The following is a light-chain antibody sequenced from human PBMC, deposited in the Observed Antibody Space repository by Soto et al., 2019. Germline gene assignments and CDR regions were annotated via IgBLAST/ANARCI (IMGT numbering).Light chain of an antibody. CDR1: QSVSSK. CDR3: QQSNNWPLT. J-gene: IGKJ4*01. Sequence: EIVMTQSPATLSVSPGERATLSCRASQSVSSKLAWYQQKPGQAPRLLIYGASTRANGIPARFSGSGSGTAFTLTISRLQSEDFAVYYCQQSNNWPLTFGGGTKVELK. V-gene: IGKV3-15*01. CDR2: GAS.